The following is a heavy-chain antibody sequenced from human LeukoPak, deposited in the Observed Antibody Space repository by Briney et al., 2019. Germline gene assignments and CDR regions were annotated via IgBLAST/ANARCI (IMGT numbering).Heavy chain of an antibody. V-gene: IGHV3-48*01. D-gene: IGHD2-2*01. CDR1: GFTFSSYS. J-gene: IGHJ3*02. CDR3: AREVEIVVVPAAIQTVAFDI. Sequence: QSGGSLRLSCAASGFTFSSYSMNWVRQAPGKGLEWVSYMSRSSSTIYYADSVKGRFTISRDNAKNSLYLQMNSLRAEDTAVYYCAREVEIVVVPAAIQTVAFDIWGQGTMVTVSS. CDR2: MSRSSSTI.